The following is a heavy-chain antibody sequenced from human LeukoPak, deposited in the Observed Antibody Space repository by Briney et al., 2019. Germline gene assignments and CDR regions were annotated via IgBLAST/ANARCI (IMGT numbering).Heavy chain of an antibody. CDR3: AKIWFGEFADAFDI. CDR2: IRFDGSST. Sequence: GGSLRLSCAASGFTFSNDWMHWVRQAPGKGLVWVSRIRFDGSSTYYADSVKGRFTISRDNSKNTLYLQMNSLRAEDTAVYYCAKIWFGEFADAFDIWGQGTMVTVSS. D-gene: IGHD3-10*01. V-gene: IGHV3-74*01. CDR1: GFTFSNDW. J-gene: IGHJ3*02.